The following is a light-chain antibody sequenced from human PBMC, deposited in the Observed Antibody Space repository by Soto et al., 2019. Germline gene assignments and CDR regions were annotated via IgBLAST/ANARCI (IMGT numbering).Light chain of an antibody. V-gene: IGLV1-44*01. J-gene: IGLJ1*01. CDR1: TSNLGSNT. Sequence: QSVLTQTPSASGTPGQRVTISCSGRTSNLGSNTVHWYQQLPGTAPKRLIHSNNQRPSGVPDRFSGSKSGTSASLAISGLQSEDGADYYCATWDDSLNAYVFGTGPKLTVL. CDR3: ATWDDSLNAYV. CDR2: SNN.